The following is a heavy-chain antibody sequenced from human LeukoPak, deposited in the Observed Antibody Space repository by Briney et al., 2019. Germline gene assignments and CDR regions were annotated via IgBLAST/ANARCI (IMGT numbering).Heavy chain of an antibody. J-gene: IGHJ4*02. Sequence: GGSLRLSCATSGFTFDDYAMHWVRPAPGKGLEWVSGISWNSGRIGYADSVKGRFTISRDNAKNSLYLQMNSLRVEDTALYYCAKDGDYYFDYWGQGTLVTVSS. V-gene: IGHV3-9*01. CDR1: GFTFDDYA. CDR3: AKDGDYYFDY. CDR2: ISWNSGRI.